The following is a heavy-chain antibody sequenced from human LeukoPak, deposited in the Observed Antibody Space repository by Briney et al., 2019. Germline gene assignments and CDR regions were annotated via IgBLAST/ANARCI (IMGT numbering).Heavy chain of an antibody. Sequence: GASVKVSCKASGYTFTGYYMHWVRQAPGQGLEWMGWINPNSGATNYAQKFQGRVTMTRDTSISTAYMELSRLRSDDTAVYYCARDPLQVLRSPNWFDPWGQGTLVTVSS. V-gene: IGHV1-2*02. J-gene: IGHJ5*02. D-gene: IGHD5/OR15-5a*01. CDR1: GYTFTGYY. CDR2: INPNSGAT. CDR3: ARDPLQVLRSPNWFDP.